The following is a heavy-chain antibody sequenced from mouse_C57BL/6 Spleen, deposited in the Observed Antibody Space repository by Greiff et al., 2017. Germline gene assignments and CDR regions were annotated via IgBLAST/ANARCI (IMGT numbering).Heavy chain of an antibody. D-gene: IGHD1-2*01. V-gene: IGHV5-17*01. CDR3: ARGLYCGSSYYAMDY. CDR1: GFTFSDYG. CDR2: ISSGSSTI. J-gene: IGHJ4*01. Sequence: DVHLVESGGGLVKPGGSLKLSCAASGFTFSDYGMYWVRQAPEKGLEWVAYISSGSSTIYYADTVKGRFTISRDIAKNTLFLQMTSLRSEDTAMYYCARGLYCGSSYYAMDYWGQGTSVTVSS.